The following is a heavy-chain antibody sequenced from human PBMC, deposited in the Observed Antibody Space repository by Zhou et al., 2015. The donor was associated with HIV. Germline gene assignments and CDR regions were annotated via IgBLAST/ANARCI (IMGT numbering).Heavy chain of an antibody. V-gene: IGHV3-33*06. CDR1: GFTFSTSG. J-gene: IGHJ4*02. D-gene: IGHD3-16*02. CDR3: AKDPGPGMVTFGGLIGPYFFDN. Sequence: QVQLVESGGGVVQPGRSLRLSCATSGFTFSTSGMHWVRQAPGKGPEWVANIWYDGTNKFYADSVKGRFTISRDNSKNTLYLQMSSLRAEDTAVYYCAKDPGPGMVTFGGLIGPYFFDNWAREPWSPSPQ. CDR2: IWYDGTNK.